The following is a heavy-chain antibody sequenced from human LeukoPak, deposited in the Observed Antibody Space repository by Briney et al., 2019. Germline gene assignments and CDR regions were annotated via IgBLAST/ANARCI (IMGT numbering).Heavy chain of an antibody. CDR1: GFTFSSYA. V-gene: IGHV3-23*01. J-gene: IGHJ6*02. Sequence: GGSPRLSCAASGFTFSSYAMSWVRQAPGKGLEWVSAISGSGGSTYYADSVKGRFTISRDNAKNSLYLQMNSLRAEDTAVYYCARVRDKRYYYYGMDVWGQGTTVTVSS. D-gene: IGHD2-15*01. CDR3: ARVRDKRYYYYGMDV. CDR2: ISGSGGST.